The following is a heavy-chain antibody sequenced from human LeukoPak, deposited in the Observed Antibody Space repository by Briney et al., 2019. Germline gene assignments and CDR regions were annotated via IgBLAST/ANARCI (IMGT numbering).Heavy chain of an antibody. Sequence: SETLSLTCTASGGSISSYYWSRMRQPPGKGLEWIGYIYYSGSTKYNPSLKSRVTISVDTSQNQFSLRLSSVTAADTAVYYCARHTYRGNSDFDYRRQGTLVTVSS. CDR1: GGSISSYY. J-gene: IGHJ4*02. CDR2: IYYSGST. V-gene: IGHV4-59*08. D-gene: IGHD4-23*01. CDR3: ARHTYRGNSDFDY.